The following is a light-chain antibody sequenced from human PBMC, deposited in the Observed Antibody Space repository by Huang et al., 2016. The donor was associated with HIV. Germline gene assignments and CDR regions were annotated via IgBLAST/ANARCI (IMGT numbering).Light chain of an antibody. J-gene: IGKJ2*02. Sequence: DIRVTQSPPSLSASVGDSVTVTCRASQNIGNYLSCDRQEAGKAPKLLIYSSSNLYTGVPSRFSGSGSGTDFTLTINNLQPEDFATYYCQQSYNIPGTFGQGTRVELK. CDR1: QNIGNY. CDR3: QQSYNIPGT. V-gene: IGKV1-39*01. CDR2: SSS.